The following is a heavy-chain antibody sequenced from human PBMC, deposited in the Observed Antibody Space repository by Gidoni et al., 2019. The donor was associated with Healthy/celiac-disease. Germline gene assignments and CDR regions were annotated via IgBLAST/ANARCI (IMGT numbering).Heavy chain of an antibody. CDR2: ISSSSSYI. D-gene: IGHD3-22*01. CDR3: ARDSSSGYQAPKVYYFDY. Sequence: EVQLVESGGGLVKPGGSLRLSCAASGLTFSSYSMNWVRQAPGKGLEWVSSISSSSSYIYYADSVKGRFTISRDNAKNSLYLQMNSLRAEDTAVYYCARDSSSGYQAPKVYYFDYWGQGTLVTVSS. CDR1: GLTFSSYS. J-gene: IGHJ4*02. V-gene: IGHV3-21*01.